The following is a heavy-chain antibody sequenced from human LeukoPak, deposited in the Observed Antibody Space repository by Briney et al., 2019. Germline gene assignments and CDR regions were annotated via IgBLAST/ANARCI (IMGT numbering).Heavy chain of an antibody. Sequence: PGRSLRLSCAVSGFTFSSDAMHWVRQAPGKGLEWVAVISYDGSNKYYADSVKGRFTISRDNSKNTLYLQMNSLRAEDTAVYYCARSVQQLACYFDYWGQGTLVTVSS. V-gene: IGHV3-30-3*01. J-gene: IGHJ4*02. CDR1: GFTFSSDA. D-gene: IGHD6-13*01. CDR3: ARSVQQLACYFDY. CDR2: ISYDGSNK.